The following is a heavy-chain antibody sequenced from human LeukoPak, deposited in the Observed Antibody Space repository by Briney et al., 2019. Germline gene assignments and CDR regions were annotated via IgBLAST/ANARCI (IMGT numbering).Heavy chain of an antibody. V-gene: IGHV3-48*01. Sequence: GGSLRLSCAASGFTFSSYNINWVRQAPGKGLEWVSYISSSRRTISYADSVKGRFTISRDNAKNSLYLQMNSLRAEDTAVYYCARLYDGSAYHADHFDYWGQGTLVIVSS. J-gene: IGHJ4*02. D-gene: IGHD3-22*01. CDR3: ARLYDGSAYHADHFDY. CDR1: GFTFSSYN. CDR2: ISSSRRTI.